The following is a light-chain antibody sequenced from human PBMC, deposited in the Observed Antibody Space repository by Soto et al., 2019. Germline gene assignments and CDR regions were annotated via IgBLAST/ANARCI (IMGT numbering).Light chain of an antibody. CDR3: QQYGSSHT. CDR1: QSLSSSY. J-gene: IGKJ2*01. Sequence: EIVLTQSPGTLSLSPGERATLSCRASQSLSSSYLAWYQQKPGQAPRFLIYGASSRATGIPDRFSGSGSGTDFTLTISRLEPEDFAVYYCQQYGSSHTFGQGTQLEIK. V-gene: IGKV3-20*01. CDR2: GAS.